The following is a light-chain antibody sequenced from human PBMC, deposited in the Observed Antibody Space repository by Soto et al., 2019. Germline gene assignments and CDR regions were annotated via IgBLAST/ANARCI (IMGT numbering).Light chain of an antibody. CDR2: EGS. CDR1: SSDVGRYNL. J-gene: IGLJ1*01. Sequence: QSVLTQPASVSGSPGQSITISCTGTSSDVGRYNLVSWYQQHPGKAPKLMIYEGSKRPSGVSNRFSGSKSGNTASLTISGLQAEDEADYYCCSYACSSTFGLYVFGTGTKVTVL. CDR3: CSYACSSTFGLYV. V-gene: IGLV2-23*03.